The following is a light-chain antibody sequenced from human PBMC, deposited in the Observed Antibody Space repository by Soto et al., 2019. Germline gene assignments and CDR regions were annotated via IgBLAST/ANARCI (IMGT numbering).Light chain of an antibody. CDR1: QTVITY. CDR2: DAT. J-gene: IGKJ5*01. V-gene: IGKV3-11*01. Sequence: EFVLTQSPATLSLSPGERATLSCRASQTVITYLAWYQQKPGQAPRLLIFDATKRVTGIPARFSGSGSGTDFTLTISSLQSEDFAIYYRQQYNSWPPITFGQGTRLEIK. CDR3: QQYNSWPPIT.